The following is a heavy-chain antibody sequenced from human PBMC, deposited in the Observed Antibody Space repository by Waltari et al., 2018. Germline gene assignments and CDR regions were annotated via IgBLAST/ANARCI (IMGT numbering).Heavy chain of an antibody. V-gene: IGHV3-30*18. CDR2: ILYDGSNK. Sequence: QVQLVESGGGVVQPGRYLRLSCAASGFTFSSYGLHWVRQGPGKGLEWVAVILYDGSNKYYADAGKSRFTISRDNSKNTLYLQMNSLRAEDTAMYYGAKVIRVGATPDRQDAFDIWGQGTMVTVSS. CDR1: GFTFSSYG. J-gene: IGHJ3*02. D-gene: IGHD1-26*01. CDR3: AKVIRVGATPDRQDAFDI.